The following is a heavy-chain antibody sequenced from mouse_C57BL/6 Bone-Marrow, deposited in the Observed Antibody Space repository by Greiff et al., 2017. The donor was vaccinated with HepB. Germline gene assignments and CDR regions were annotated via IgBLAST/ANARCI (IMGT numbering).Heavy chain of an antibody. Sequence: VQLVESGAELVRPGASVTLSCKASGYTFTDYEMHWVKQTPVHGLEWIGAIDPETGGTAYNQKFKGKAILTADKSSSTAYMELRSLTSEDSAVYYCTSGDSYAYWGQGTLVTVSA. D-gene: IGHD3-3*01. J-gene: IGHJ3*01. CDR2: IDPETGGT. CDR3: TSGDSYAY. CDR1: GYTFTDYE. V-gene: IGHV1-15*01.